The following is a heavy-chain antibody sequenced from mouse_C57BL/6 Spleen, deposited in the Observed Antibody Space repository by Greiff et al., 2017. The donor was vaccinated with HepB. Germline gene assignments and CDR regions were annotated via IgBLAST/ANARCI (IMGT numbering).Heavy chain of an antibody. J-gene: IGHJ1*03. CDR3: ARSGDYYGSSYGWYFDV. Sequence: VQLQESGAELARPGASVKLSCKASGYTFTSYGISWVKQRTGQGLEWIGEIYPRSGNTYYNEKFKGKATLTADKSSSTAYMELRSLTSEDSAVYFCARSGDYYGSSYGWYFDVWGTGTTVTVSS. D-gene: IGHD1-1*01. V-gene: IGHV1-81*01. CDR2: IYPRSGNT. CDR1: GYTFTSYG.